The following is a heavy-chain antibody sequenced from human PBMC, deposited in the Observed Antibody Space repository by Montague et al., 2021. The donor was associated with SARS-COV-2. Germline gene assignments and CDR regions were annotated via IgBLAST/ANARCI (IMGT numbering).Heavy chain of an antibody. V-gene: IGHV4-39*07. CDR2: IYYSGGT. CDR3: ARDTRITMLVVVNRYGMDV. Sequence: SETLSLTCTVSGGAISSSSYYWGWIRQPPGKGLEWIGSIYYSGGTXYXXXXKXRVTISVDTSKNQFSLKLSSVTAADTAVYYCARDTRITMLVVVNRYGMDVWGQGTTVTVSS. CDR1: GGAISSSSYY. J-gene: IGHJ6*02. D-gene: IGHD3-22*01.